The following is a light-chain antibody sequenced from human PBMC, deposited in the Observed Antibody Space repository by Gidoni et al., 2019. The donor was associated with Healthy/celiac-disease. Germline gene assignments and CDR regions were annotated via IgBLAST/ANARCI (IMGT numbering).Light chain of an antibody. Sequence: DSVRTEAPDSRAVSLGERATINCKSSQSVLYSSNNKNYLAWYQQKPGQPPKLLFYWASTRESGVPDRFSGSGSGTDFTLTISSLQAEDVAVYYCQQYYSAPQTFGQGTKLEIK. V-gene: IGKV4-1*01. CDR1: QSVLYSSNNKNY. CDR3: QQYYSAPQT. CDR2: WAS. J-gene: IGKJ2*01.